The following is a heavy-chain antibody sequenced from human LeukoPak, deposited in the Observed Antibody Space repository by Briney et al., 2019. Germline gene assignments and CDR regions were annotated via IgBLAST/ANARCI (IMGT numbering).Heavy chain of an antibody. CDR2: INPNSGGT. V-gene: IGHV1-2*02. CDR3: ARARGYSYDYYYYYMDV. J-gene: IGHJ6*03. Sequence: ASVKVSCKASGYTFTGYYMHWVRQAPGQGLEWMGWINPNSGGTNYAQKFQGRVTMTRDTSISTAYMELSRLRSDDTAVYYCARARGYSYDYYYYYMDVWGKETTVTVSS. D-gene: IGHD5-18*01. CDR1: GYTFTGYY.